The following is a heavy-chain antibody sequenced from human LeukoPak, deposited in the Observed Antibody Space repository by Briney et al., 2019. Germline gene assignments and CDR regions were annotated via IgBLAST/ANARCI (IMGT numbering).Heavy chain of an antibody. CDR3: ARDPSLDYYDSSGYWDY. J-gene: IGHJ4*02. CDR2: IWYDGSNK. V-gene: IGHV3-33*01. CDR1: GFTFSDYG. D-gene: IGHD3-22*01. Sequence: GGSLRLSCAASGFTFSDYGMHWLRQAPGKGLEWVAVIWYDGSNKYYVDSVKGRFTISRDNSKNTLYLQMNSLRAEDTAVYYCARDPSLDYYDSSGYWDYWGQGTLVTVSS.